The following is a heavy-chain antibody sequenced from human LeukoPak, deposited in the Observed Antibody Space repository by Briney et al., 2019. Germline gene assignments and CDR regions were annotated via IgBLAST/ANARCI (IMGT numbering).Heavy chain of an antibody. CDR1: GFTFSSYE. D-gene: IGHD3-10*01. J-gene: IGHJ4*02. CDR2: ISYDGSNK. V-gene: IGHV3-30*18. CDR3: AEAYGSGSYYRPFDY. Sequence: GGSLRLSCAASGFTFSSYEMNWVRQAPGKGLEWVAVISYDGSNKYYADSVKGRFTISRDNSKNTLYLQMNSLRAEDTAVYYCAEAYGSGSYYRPFDYWGQGTLVTVSS.